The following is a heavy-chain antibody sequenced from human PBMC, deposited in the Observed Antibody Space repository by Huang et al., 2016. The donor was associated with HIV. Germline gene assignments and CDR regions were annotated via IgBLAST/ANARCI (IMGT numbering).Heavy chain of an antibody. CDR2: CYDSGRT. CDR3: ARHFSYYDSIGYTPWDAFDI. CDR1: GGSITSSRYY. D-gene: IGHD3-22*01. V-gene: IGHV4-39*01. J-gene: IGHJ3*02. Sequence: QLQLQGSGPGLVKPSETLSLPCTVSGGSITSSRYYCGWIRQPAVKGLEWVDGCYDSGRTNYNPSSNGRGTVFVDTSKNQFALMLSSVTAADTAVYYCARHFSYYDSIGYTPWDAFDIWGQGTMVTVSS.